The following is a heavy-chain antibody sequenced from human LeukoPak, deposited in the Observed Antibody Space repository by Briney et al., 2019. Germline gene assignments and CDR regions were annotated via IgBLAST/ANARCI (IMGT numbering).Heavy chain of an antibody. CDR2: ISAYNGNT. Sequence: GASVKVSCKASGYTFTSYGISWVRQAPGQGLEWMGWISAYNGNTNYAQKLQGRVTMTTDTSTSTAYMELRSLRSDDTAVYYCARDLIRRYHHIAAAGPSGYWGQGTLVTVSS. D-gene: IGHD6-13*01. V-gene: IGHV1-18*01. J-gene: IGHJ4*02. CDR1: GYTFTSYG. CDR3: ARDLIRRYHHIAAAGPSGY.